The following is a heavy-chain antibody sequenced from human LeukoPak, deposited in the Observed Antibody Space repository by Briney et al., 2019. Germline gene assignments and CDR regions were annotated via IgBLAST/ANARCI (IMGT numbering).Heavy chain of an antibody. D-gene: IGHD3-22*01. CDR3: ARENRYYYDSSGYLDY. J-gene: IGHJ4*02. CDR2: ISAYNGNT. V-gene: IGHV1-18*01. CDR1: GYTFTSYG. Sequence: ASVKVSCKASGYTFTSYGISWVRQAPGQGLEWMGWISAYNGNTNYAQKLQGRVTITTDTSTSTAYMELRSLRSDDTAVYYCARENRYYYDSSGYLDYWGQGTLVTVSS.